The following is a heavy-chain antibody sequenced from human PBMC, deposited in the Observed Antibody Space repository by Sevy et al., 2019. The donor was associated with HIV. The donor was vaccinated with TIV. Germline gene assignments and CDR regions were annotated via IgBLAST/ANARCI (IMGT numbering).Heavy chain of an antibody. CDR3: ASQSPPLYGSGTYYNAYLDN. Sequence: GGSLRLSCAASGLSFSSHVMTWVRQAPGKGLEWVSGIGGSGSSIFYAESVKGRFTISRDISKNSLYLEMKSLRAKDTAIYYCASQSPPLYGSGTYYNAYLDNWGQGTLVTVSS. J-gene: IGHJ4*02. D-gene: IGHD3-10*01. V-gene: IGHV3-23*01. CDR1: GLSFSSHV. CDR2: IGGSGSSI.